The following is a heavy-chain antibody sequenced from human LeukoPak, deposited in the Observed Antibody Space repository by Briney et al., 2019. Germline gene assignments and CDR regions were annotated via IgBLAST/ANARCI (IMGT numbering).Heavy chain of an antibody. Sequence: GGSLRLSCVASGLPTGAFAMHWVRQAPGQGLEWVSLISGDGVSTFFTDSVKGRFSISRDNSKNSLFLEMSSLRTEDTAMYYCARESGKFDYWGQGTLVAVSS. CDR1: GLPTGAFA. V-gene: IGHV3-43*02. J-gene: IGHJ4*02. CDR2: ISGDGVST. CDR3: ARESGKFDY.